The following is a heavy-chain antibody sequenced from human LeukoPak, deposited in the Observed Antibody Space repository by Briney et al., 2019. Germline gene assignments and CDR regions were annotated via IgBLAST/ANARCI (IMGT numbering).Heavy chain of an antibody. D-gene: IGHD6-13*01. J-gene: IGHJ5*02. V-gene: IGHV1-8*01. CDR2: MNPNSGNT. Sequence: GASVKVSCKASGYTFTSYDINRVRQATGQGLEWMGWMNPNSGNTGYAQKFQGRVTMTRNTSISTAYMELSSLRSEDTAVYYCARRCGDSSSWYLGWFDPWGQGTLVTVSS. CDR3: ARRCGDSSSWYLGWFDP. CDR1: GYTFTSYD.